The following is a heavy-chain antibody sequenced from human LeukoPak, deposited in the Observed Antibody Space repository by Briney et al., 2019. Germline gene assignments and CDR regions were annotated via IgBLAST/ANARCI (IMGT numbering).Heavy chain of an antibody. CDR3: AREVVTMIATGAFDI. D-gene: IGHD3-22*01. CDR1: GYSFTSYW. Sequence: GESLKISCKGSGYSFTSYWIGWVRQMPGKGLEWMGIIYPGDSDTRYSPSFQGQVTISADKSISTAYLQWSSLKASDTAMYYCAREVVTMIATGAFDIWGQGTMVTVSS. CDR2: IYPGDSDT. V-gene: IGHV5-51*01. J-gene: IGHJ3*02.